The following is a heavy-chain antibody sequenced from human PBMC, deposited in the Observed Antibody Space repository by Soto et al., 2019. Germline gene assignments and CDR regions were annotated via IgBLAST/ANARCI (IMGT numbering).Heavy chain of an antibody. V-gene: IGHV3-30-3*01. CDR1: GFTFSSYA. CDR2: ISYDGSNK. J-gene: IGHJ5*02. Sequence: PGGSLRLSCAASGFTFSSYAMHWVRQAPGKGLEWVAVISYDGSNKYYADSVKGRFTISRDNSKNTLYLQMNSLRAEDTAVYYCARGYYYDSSGLNWFDPWGQGTLVTVSS. CDR3: ARGYYYDSSGLNWFDP. D-gene: IGHD3-22*01.